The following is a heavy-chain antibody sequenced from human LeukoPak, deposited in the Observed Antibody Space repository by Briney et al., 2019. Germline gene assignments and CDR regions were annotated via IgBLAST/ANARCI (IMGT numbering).Heavy chain of an antibody. CDR2: ISYDGSNK. Sequence: PGRSLRLSCAASGFTFSSYGMHWVRQAPGKGLEWVAVISYDGSNKYYADSVKGRFTISRDNSKNTLYLQMNSLRAEDTAVYYCAKDRQRGNTVVVPAASDYWGQGTLVTVSS. V-gene: IGHV3-30*18. D-gene: IGHD2-2*01. CDR1: GFTFSSYG. CDR3: AKDRQRGNTVVVPAASDY. J-gene: IGHJ4*02.